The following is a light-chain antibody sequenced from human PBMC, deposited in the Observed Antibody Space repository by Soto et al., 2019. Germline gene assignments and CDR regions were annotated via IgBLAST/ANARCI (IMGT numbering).Light chain of an antibody. J-gene: IGKJ1*01. Sequence: DIQMTQSPSSLSASVVDRVTITFRASQSISSYLNWYQQKPGRAPKLLIFAASSLQGGVPSRFSGDGSGTEFNLTINTLQPEDFATYYCQQSFSIVLTFGQGTKVDIK. CDR2: AAS. V-gene: IGKV1-39*01. CDR1: QSISSY. CDR3: QQSFSIVLT.